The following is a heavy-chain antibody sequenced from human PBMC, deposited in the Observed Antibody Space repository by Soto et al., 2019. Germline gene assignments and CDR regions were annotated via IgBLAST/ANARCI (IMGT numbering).Heavy chain of an antibody. J-gene: IGHJ4*02. CDR3: ARGRRWWLRSGVCDY. CDR2: INHSGST. Sequence: SETLSLTCAVYGGSFSGYYWSWIRQPPGKGLEWIGEINHSGSTNYNPSLKSRVTISVDTSKNQFSLKLSSVTAADTAVYYCARGRRWWLRSGVCDYWGQGTLVTVSS. CDR1: GGSFSGYY. V-gene: IGHV4-34*01. D-gene: IGHD5-12*01.